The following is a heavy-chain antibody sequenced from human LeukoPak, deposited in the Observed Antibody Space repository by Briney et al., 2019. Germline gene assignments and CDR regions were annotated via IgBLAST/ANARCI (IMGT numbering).Heavy chain of an antibody. CDR1: GFTFSSHW. J-gene: IGHJ4*02. D-gene: IGHD5-18*01. Sequence: GGSLRLSCAASGFTFSSHWMHWVRQAPGKGLVWVSRINSDGSSTAYADSAKGRFTISRDNAKNTLYLQMNSLRAEDTAVYYCVSDTVHRAVGIDYWGQGTLVTVSS. CDR2: INSDGSST. CDR3: VSDTVHRAVGIDY. V-gene: IGHV3-74*01.